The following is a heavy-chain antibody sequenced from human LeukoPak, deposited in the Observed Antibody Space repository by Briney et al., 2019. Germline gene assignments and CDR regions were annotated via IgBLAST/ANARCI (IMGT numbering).Heavy chain of an antibody. V-gene: IGHV1-2*02. J-gene: IGHJ4*02. CDR2: INPNSGDT. D-gene: IGHD3-22*01. CDR1: GYTLTDYY. Sequence: GASVKDSCKASGYTLTDYYMHWVRQAPGQGREWMGWINPNSGDTNKPQKFQGRVTKTRETHISPAYMDLSGLRSDDTAVYYCARNSAYYSSSDYWGQGTLVTVSS. CDR3: ARNSAYYSSSDY.